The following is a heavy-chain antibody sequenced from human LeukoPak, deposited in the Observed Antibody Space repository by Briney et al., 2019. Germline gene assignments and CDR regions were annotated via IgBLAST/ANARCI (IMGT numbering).Heavy chain of an antibody. V-gene: IGHV3-23*01. Sequence: PGGSLRLSCAASGFTFSSSAMSWVRQVPGKGLEWVSGISASGGSTYYADSVRGRFTISRDNSKNTLYVQMNSLRDEDTAVYYCAKDQRWESNHYLDSWGQGTLVTVSS. CDR3: AKDQRWESNHYLDS. CDR1: GFTFSSSA. D-gene: IGHD1-26*01. J-gene: IGHJ4*02. CDR2: ISASGGST.